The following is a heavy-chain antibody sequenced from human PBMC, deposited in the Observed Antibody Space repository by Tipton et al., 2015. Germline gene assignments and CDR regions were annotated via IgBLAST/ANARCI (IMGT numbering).Heavy chain of an antibody. CDR1: GYTFTTYG. V-gene: IGHV1-18*01. Sequence: QVQLVQSGAEVKKPGASVKVSCEASGYTFTTYGISWVRQAPGQGLEWMGWISTYNGDTNYAQKLQGRVTMTTDTSATTVYLELSSLRSEDTAVYYCARPYYSDHSGSSPFDNWGQGTLVTVSS. D-gene: IGHD3-22*01. J-gene: IGHJ4*02. CDR3: ARPYYSDHSGSSPFDN. CDR2: ISTYNGDT.